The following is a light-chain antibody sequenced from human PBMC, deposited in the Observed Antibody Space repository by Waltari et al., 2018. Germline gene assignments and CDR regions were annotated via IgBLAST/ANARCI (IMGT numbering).Light chain of an antibody. J-gene: IGKJ4*01. CDR2: EAS. CDR1: QSISKW. Sequence: DIRMTQSPSTLSASAGDRVIISCRASQSISKWLAWYQQKPGKAPKLLIYEASTLQSGVPSRFSGTGSGTDFTLTISSPQPDDFATYYCQQYNSYSLLTFGGGTKVEIK. V-gene: IGKV1-5*03. CDR3: QQYNSYSLLT.